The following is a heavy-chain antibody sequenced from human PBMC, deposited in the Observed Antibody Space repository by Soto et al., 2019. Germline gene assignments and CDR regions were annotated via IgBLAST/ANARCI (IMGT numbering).Heavy chain of an antibody. CDR1: GFTFSSYA. CDR3: AKEAYYYDSSDY. D-gene: IGHD3-22*01. V-gene: IGHV3-23*01. CDR2: ISGSGGST. Sequence: EVQLLESGGGLVQPGGSMRLSCAASGFTFSSYAMSWVRQAPGKGLEWVSAISGSGGSTYYADSVKGRFTISTDNSKHTLYLQMSSLTAEDTVVYYRAKEAYYYDSSDYWGQGTLVTVSS. J-gene: IGHJ4*02.